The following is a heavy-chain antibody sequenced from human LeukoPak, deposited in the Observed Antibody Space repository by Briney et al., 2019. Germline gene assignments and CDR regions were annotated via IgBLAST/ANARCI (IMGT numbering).Heavy chain of an antibody. CDR2: IIPILGIA. J-gene: IGHJ3*02. V-gene: IGHV1-69*04. D-gene: IGHD7-27*01. CDR1: GGTFSSYA. Sequence: SVKVSCKASGGTFSSYAISWLRQAPGQGLEWMGRIIPILGIANYAQKFQGRVTITADKSTSTAYMELSSLRSEDTAVYYCARALTGTYDAFDIWGQGTMVTVSS. CDR3: ARALTGTYDAFDI.